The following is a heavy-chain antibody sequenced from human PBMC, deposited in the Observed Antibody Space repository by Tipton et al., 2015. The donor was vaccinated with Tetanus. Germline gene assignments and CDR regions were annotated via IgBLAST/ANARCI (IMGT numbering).Heavy chain of an antibody. CDR3: ARGLPREPFYFDY. CDR1: GGSISSYY. V-gene: IGHV4-59*12. D-gene: IGHD1-26*01. CDR2: IYYSGST. J-gene: IGHJ4*02. Sequence: TLSLTCTVSGGSISSYYWSWIRQPPGKGLEWIGYIYYSGSTNYNPSLKSRVTISVDTSKNHFSLTLTSVTAADTAVYYCARGLPREPFYFDYWGQGKQVSVSS.